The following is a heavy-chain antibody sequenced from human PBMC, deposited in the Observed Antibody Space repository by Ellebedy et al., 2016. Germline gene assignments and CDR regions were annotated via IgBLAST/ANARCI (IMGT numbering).Heavy chain of an antibody. CDR3: ARGHSSSWYLGDYYYYYGMDV. Sequence: ASVKVSCKASGGTFSSYAISWVRQAPGQGLEWMGRIIPILGIANYAQKFQGRVTITADKSTSTAYMELSSLRSEGTAVYYCARGHSSSWYLGDYYYYYGMDVWGQGTTVTVSS. CDR2: IIPILGIA. CDR1: GGTFSSYA. J-gene: IGHJ6*02. D-gene: IGHD6-13*01. V-gene: IGHV1-69*04.